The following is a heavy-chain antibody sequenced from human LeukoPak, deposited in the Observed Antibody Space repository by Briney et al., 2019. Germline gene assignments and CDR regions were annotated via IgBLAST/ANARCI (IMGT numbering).Heavy chain of an antibody. CDR1: GASITTYY. CDR2: IHTSGST. D-gene: IGHD4-17*01. V-gene: IGHV4-4*07. Sequence: SETLSLTCTVSGASITTYYWSWIRQPAGKGLEWIGHIHTSGSTNYNPSLKSRVTISVDTSKNQFSLKLSPVTAADTAVYYCARTLITVTNNWFDPWGQGTLVTVSS. J-gene: IGHJ5*02. CDR3: ARTLITVTNNWFDP.